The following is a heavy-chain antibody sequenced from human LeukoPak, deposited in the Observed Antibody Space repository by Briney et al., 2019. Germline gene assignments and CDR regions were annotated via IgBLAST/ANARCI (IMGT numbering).Heavy chain of an antibody. J-gene: IGHJ4*02. CDR3: ARHPEPGYCSCTSCHESYFDY. CDR1: GFTFSSCA. CDR2: ISGSGGRP. V-gene: IGHV3-23*01. D-gene: IGHD2-2*01. Sequence: TGGSLRLPCAASGFTFSSCAMSWVRQAPGKGLEWVSAISGSGGRPYYADSVKGRFTISRDNSKNTLYLQMNSLRAEDTAVYYCARHPEPGYCSCTSCHESYFDYWGQGTLVTVSS.